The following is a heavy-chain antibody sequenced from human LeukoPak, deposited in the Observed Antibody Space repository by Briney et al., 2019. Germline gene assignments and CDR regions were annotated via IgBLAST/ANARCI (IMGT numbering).Heavy chain of an antibody. CDR3: ARDGWELLGAFDI. CDR2: IKQDGSEK. V-gene: IGHV3-7*01. J-gene: IGHJ3*02. CDR1: GFTFSSYR. Sequence: ESGGGLVTPGGSLRLSCAASGFTFSSYRMNWVRQAPGKGLEWVANIKQDGSEKYYVDSVKGRFTISRDNAKNSLYLQMNSLRAEDTAVYYCARDGWELLGAFDIWGQGTMVTVSS. D-gene: IGHD1-26*01.